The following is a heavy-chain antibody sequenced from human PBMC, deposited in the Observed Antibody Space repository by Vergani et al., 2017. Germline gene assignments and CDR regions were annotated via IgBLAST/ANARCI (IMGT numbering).Heavy chain of an antibody. CDR2: ISSSSSYI. CDR1: GFTFSSYS. CDR3: ARGRDGYAANYYYYGMDV. Sequence: EVQLVESGGGLVKPGGSLRLSCAASGFTFSSYSMNWVRQAPGKGLEWVSSISSSSSYIYYADSVKGRFTISRDNAKNSLYLQMNSLRAEDTAVYYCARGRDGYAANYYYYGMDVWGQGTTVTGSS. D-gene: IGHD5-24*01. V-gene: IGHV3-21*01. J-gene: IGHJ6*02.